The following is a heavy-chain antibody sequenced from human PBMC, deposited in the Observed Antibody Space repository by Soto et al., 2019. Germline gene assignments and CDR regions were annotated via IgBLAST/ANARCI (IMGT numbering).Heavy chain of an antibody. CDR2: INPNSGGT. CDR1: GYTFTGYY. Sequence: QVQLVQSGAEVKKPGASVKVSCKASGYTFTGYYMHWVRQAPGQGLEWMGWINPNSGGTNYAQKFQGRVTMTRDTSISTAYMELSRLRSDDTAMYYCARDGYGSGSYYDGWGRRGYYYYGMDVWGQGTTVTVSS. J-gene: IGHJ6*02. D-gene: IGHD3-10*01. CDR3: ARDGYGSGSYYDGWGRRGYYYYGMDV. V-gene: IGHV1-2*02.